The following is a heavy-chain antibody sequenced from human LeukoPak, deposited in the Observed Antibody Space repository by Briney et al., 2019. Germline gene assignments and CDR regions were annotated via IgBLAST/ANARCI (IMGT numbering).Heavy chain of an antibody. CDR1: GGSFSGYY. J-gene: IGHJ4*02. CDR2: INHSGST. CDR3: ARNSGKQGWYY. D-gene: IGHD6-25*01. V-gene: IGHV4-34*01. Sequence: MSSETLSLTCAVYGGSFSGYYWSWIRQPPGKGLEWIGEINHSGSTNYNPSLKSRVTISVDTSKNQFSLKLSSVTAADTAVYYCARNSGKQGWYYWGQGTLVTVSS.